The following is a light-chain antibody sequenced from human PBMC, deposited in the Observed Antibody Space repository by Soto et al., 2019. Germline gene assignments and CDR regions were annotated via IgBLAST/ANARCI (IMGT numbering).Light chain of an antibody. Sequence: ESVLTQSPATLSLSPGERATLSCRASHSVSTSLAWYQQKPGQAPRLIIYDASVRATGIPARFSGSGSGTDFTLTISSLEPEDFAVYYCQEGTYWPAFGGGTKVDIK. V-gene: IGKV3-11*01. CDR1: HSVSTS. CDR2: DAS. CDR3: QEGTYWPA. J-gene: IGKJ4*01.